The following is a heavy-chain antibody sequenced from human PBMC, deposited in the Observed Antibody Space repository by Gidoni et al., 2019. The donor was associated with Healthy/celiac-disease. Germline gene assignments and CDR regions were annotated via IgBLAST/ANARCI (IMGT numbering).Heavy chain of an antibody. CDR2: IYSGGST. CDR3: ARERGVYDSSGYYYFAY. Sequence: EVQLVESGGGLIQPGGSLRLSCAASGFTVSSNYMSWVRQAPGKGLEWVLVIYSGGSTYYADSVKGRFTISRDNSKNTLYLQMNSLRAEDTAVYYCARERGVYDSSGYYYFAYWGQGTLVTVSS. J-gene: IGHJ4*02. V-gene: IGHV3-53*01. CDR1: GFTVSSNY. D-gene: IGHD3-22*01.